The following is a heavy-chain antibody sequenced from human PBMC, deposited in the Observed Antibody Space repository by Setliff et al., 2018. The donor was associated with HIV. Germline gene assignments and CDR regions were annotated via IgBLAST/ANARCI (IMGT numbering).Heavy chain of an antibody. CDR1: GGSFSAYY. J-gene: IGHJ4*02. CDR3: ARTRGYTYGYIDS. D-gene: IGHD5-18*01. CDR2: IYFTGSS. Sequence: SETLSLTCAVYGGSFSAYYWSWIRQPPGKGLEWIGSIYFTGSSDNNPSLKSRVTISVDTSKNQFSLKLNSVTAADTAVYYCARTRGYTYGYIDSWAQGTLVTVSS. V-gene: IGHV4-4*08.